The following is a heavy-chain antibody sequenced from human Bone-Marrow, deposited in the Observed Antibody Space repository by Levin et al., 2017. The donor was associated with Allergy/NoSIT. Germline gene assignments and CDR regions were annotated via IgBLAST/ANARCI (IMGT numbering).Heavy chain of an antibody. CDR1: GFTFSTYS. CDR2: ISGSTRFI. J-gene: IGHJ3*02. D-gene: IGHD3-10*01. CDR3: VRDRGYAFDI. V-gene: IGHV3-21*01. Sequence: GGSLRLSCAASGFTFSTYSLNWVRQAPGKGLEWVSYISGSTRFIWYADSVKGRFTISRDNAENSLYVQMNSLTADDTAVYFCVRDRGYAFDIWGHGTMVTVSS.